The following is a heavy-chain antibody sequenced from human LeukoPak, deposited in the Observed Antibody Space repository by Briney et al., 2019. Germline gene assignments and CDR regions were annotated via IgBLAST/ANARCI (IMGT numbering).Heavy chain of an antibody. J-gene: IGHJ6*02. CDR2: ISGNGGST. V-gene: IGHV3-23*01. CDR1: GFTFSNYA. CDR3: AKRSRRLTIVRGVPREDV. D-gene: IGHD3-10*01. Sequence: GGSLRLSCVGSGFTFSNYAMNWVRQAPGKGLEWVSGISGNGGSTYYADSVKGRFTISRDNSKNTLYLQMNSLRAEDTAVYYCAKRSRRLTIVRGVPREDVWGQGTTVTVSS.